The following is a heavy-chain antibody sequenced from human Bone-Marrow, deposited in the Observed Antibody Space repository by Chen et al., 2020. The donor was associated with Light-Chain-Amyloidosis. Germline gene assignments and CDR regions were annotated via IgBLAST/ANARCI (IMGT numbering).Heavy chain of an antibody. D-gene: IGHD3-22*01. Sequence: QVQLVQSGAEVKKPGASVKVSCKASGYTFTGSYMHWVRQAPGQGLEWMGWINPNSGGTNYAQKFQGRVTMTRDTSISTAYMELSRLRSDDTAVYYCARSTNYYDSSGYYPDDAFDIWGQGTMVTVSS. CDR3: ARSTNYYDSSGYYPDDAFDI. CDR1: GYTFTGSY. CDR2: INPNSGGT. V-gene: IGHV1-2*02. J-gene: IGHJ3*02.